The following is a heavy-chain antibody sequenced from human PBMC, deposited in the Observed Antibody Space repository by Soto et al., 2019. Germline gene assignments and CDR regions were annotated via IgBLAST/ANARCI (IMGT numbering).Heavy chain of an antibody. CDR1: GGTFSSYA. V-gene: IGHV1-69*13. D-gene: IGHD3-22*01. CDR2: IIPIFGTA. CDR3: ARVKGSGYHNWFDP. Sequence: SVKVSCKASGGTFSSYAISWVRQAPGQGLEWMGGIIPIFGTANYAQKFQGRVTITADESTSTAYMELSSLRSEDTAVYYCARVKGSGYHNWFDPWGQGPLDTVSS. J-gene: IGHJ5*02.